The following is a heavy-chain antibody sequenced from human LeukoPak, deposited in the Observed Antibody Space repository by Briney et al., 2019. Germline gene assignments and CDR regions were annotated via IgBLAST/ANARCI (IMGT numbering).Heavy chain of an antibody. CDR1: GFTFSSFA. CDR2: ISGSGGST. V-gene: IGHV3-23*01. CDR3: AKEGLDTAMDY. Sequence: GSLRPSCAASGFTFSSFAMSWVRPAPGKGLEWVSAISGSGGSTYYADSVKGRFTISRDNSKNTLYLQMNSLRAEDTAVFYCAKEGLDTAMDYWGQGTLVTVSS. D-gene: IGHD5-18*01. J-gene: IGHJ4*02.